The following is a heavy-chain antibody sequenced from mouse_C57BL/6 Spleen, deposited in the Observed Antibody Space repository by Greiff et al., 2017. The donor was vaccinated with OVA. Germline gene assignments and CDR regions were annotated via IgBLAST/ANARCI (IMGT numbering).Heavy chain of an antibody. CDR2: INPNNGGT. D-gene: IGHD1-1*01. CDR1: GYTFTDYN. J-gene: IGHJ3*01. CDR3: ARTSYYEGKSGFAY. V-gene: IGHV1-18*01. Sequence: EVQLQQSGPELVKPGASVKIPCKASGYTFTDYNMDWVKQSHGKSLEWIGDINPNNGGTIYNQKFKGKATLTVDKSSSTAYMELRSLTSEDTAVYYCARTSYYEGKSGFAYWGQGTLVTVSA.